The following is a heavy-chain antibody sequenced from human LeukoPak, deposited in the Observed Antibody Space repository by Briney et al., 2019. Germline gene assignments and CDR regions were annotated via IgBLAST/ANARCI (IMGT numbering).Heavy chain of an antibody. J-gene: IGHJ6*03. D-gene: IGHD2/OR15-2a*01. Sequence: KPSETLSLTCTVSGGSISSYYWSWIRQPAGKGLEWIGRIYTSGSTNYNPSLKSRVTMSVDTSKNQFSLRLSSVTAADTAVYYCARGRDYDSTTYWGDYYMDVWGKGTTVTVSS. CDR1: GGSISSYY. V-gene: IGHV4-4*07. CDR3: ARGRDYDSTTYWGDYYMDV. CDR2: IYTSGST.